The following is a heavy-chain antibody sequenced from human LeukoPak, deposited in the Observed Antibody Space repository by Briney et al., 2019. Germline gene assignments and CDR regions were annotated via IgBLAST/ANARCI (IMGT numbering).Heavy chain of an antibody. V-gene: IGHV1-18*01. Sequence: ASVKVSCKASGGTFSSYAISWVRQAPGQGLEWMGWISVDNGNTNYAQKLQGRVTMTTDTSTSTAYMELRGLRSDDTAVYYCARKGEPKSSNLYYYYGMDVWGQGTTVTVSS. CDR1: GGTFSSYA. CDR3: ARKGEPKSSNLYYYYGMDV. J-gene: IGHJ6*02. CDR2: ISVDNGNT. D-gene: IGHD1-14*01.